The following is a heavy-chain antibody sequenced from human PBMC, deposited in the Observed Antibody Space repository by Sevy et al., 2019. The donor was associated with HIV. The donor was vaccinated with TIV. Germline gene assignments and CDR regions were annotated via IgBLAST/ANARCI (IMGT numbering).Heavy chain of an antibody. CDR3: AREGLAVAGIGYYFDH. Sequence: GGSLRLSCAASGFSFSGYGMHWVRQVPGKGLEWVAIIWYDGSNKDYKDSVKGRFTISRDNSKNTVYLQMNSLRVEDTAVYYCAREGLAVAGIGYYFDHWGQGTLVTVSS. CDR1: GFSFSGYG. D-gene: IGHD6-19*01. CDR2: IWYDGSNK. J-gene: IGHJ4*02. V-gene: IGHV3-33*01.